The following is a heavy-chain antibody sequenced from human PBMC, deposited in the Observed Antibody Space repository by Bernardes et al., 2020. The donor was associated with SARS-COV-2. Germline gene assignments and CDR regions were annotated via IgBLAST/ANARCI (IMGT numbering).Heavy chain of an antibody. V-gene: IGHV4-30-4*01. CDR1: GGSISSGDYY. CDR3: ARLLWFGEEAHYYYGMDV. D-gene: IGHD3-10*01. CDR2: IYYSGST. J-gene: IGHJ6*02. Sequence: SETLSLTCTVSGGSISSGDYYWSWIRQPPGKGLEWIGYIYYSGSTYYNPSLESRVTISVDTSKNQFSLKLSSVTAADTAVYYCARLLWFGEEAHYYYGMDVWGQGTTVTVSS.